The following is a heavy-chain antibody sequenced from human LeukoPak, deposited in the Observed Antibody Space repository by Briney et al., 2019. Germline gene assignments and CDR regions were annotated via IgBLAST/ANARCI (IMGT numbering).Heavy chain of an antibody. CDR2: IIPIFGTA. J-gene: IGHJ4*02. Sequence: ASVKVSCKASGGTFSSYAISWVRQAPGQGLEWMGGIIPIFGTANYAQKFQGRVTITTDESTSTAYMELSSLRSEDTAVYYCARDLRYNWNDFDYWGQGTLVTVSS. V-gene: IGHV1-69*05. D-gene: IGHD1-1*01. CDR3: ARDLRYNWNDFDY. CDR1: GGTFSSYA.